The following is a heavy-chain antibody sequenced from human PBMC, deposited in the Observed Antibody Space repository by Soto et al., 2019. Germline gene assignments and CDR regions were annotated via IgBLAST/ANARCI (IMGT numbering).Heavy chain of an antibody. CDR3: ARQGVEWNIVVVPAANVGTLFDY. CDR2: IYYSGST. CDR1: GGSISSSSYY. D-gene: IGHD2-2*01. V-gene: IGHV4-39*01. J-gene: IGHJ4*02. Sequence: SETLSLTCTVSGGSISSSSYYWGWIRQPPGKGLEWIGSIYYSGSTYYNPSLKSRVTISVATSKNQFSLKLSSVTAADTAVYYCARQGVEWNIVVVPAANVGTLFDYWGQGTLVTVSS.